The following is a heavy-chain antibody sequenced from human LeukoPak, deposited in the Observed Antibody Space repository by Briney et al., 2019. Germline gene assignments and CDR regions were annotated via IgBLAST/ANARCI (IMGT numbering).Heavy chain of an antibody. J-gene: IGHJ4*02. Sequence: SETLSLTCTVSGGSISSYYWSWIRQPPGKGLEWIGYIYYSGSTNYNPSLKSRVTISVDTSKNQFSLKLSSVTAADTAVYYCARLAVITGTTRFDYWGQGTLVTVSS. CDR1: GGSISSYY. V-gene: IGHV4-59*08. D-gene: IGHD1-20*01. CDR2: IYYSGST. CDR3: ARLAVITGTTRFDY.